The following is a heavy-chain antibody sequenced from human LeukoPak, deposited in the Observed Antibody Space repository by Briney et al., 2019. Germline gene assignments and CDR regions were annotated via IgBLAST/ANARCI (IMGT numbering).Heavy chain of an antibody. D-gene: IGHD6-19*01. V-gene: IGHV3-11*01. Sequence: GGSLRLSCAASGFTFSDYYMSWIRQAPGKGLEWVSYISSSAGTIYYADSVKGRFTISRDNAKNSLYLQMNSLRAEDTAVYYCARERSSGWLYFDYWGQGTLVTVSS. J-gene: IGHJ4*02. CDR1: GFTFSDYY. CDR2: ISSSAGTI. CDR3: ARERSSGWLYFDY.